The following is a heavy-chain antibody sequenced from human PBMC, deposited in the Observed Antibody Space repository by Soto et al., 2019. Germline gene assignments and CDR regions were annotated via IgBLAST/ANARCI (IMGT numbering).Heavy chain of an antibody. V-gene: IGHV2-5*02. J-gene: IGHJ4*02. CDR2: SYWDDDK. CDR1: GFSLSTRGVG. Sequence: QITLKESGPTLVKPTQTLTLTCTFSGFSLSTRGVGVGWLRQPPGKALEWLALSYWDDDKRYSPSLKRRLTITKDTTKNQVVLTMTNMDPVDTAKYYCAHRPVYGSGSYLLLELFDYWGQGTLVTVSS. D-gene: IGHD3-10*01. CDR3: AHRPVYGSGSYLLLELFDY.